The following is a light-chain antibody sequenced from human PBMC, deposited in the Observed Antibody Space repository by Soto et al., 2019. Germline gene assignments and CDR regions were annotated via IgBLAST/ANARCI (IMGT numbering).Light chain of an antibody. V-gene: IGKV1-39*01. CDR2: DAS. CDR1: QTVNTY. CDR3: QQGYSNQWT. J-gene: IGKJ1*01. Sequence: DIQMTQSPSILSASIGDRVTITCRASQTVNTYLHWYQQKPGKAPKLLIYDASNLQSGVPSRFTGSASGKNFHLSLNSLPPEDFATYYCQQGYSNQWTLGQGTKADIK.